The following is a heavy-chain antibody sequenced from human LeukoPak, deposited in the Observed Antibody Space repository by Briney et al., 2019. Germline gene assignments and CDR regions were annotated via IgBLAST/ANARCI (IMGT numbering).Heavy chain of an antibody. Sequence: EWIVYIYYSGSTNYNPSLKSRVTISVDTSKNQFSLKLSSVTAADTAVYYCARDSLRDAFDIWGQGTMVTVSS. CDR3: ARDSLRDAFDI. CDR2: IYYSGST. V-gene: IGHV4-59*01. J-gene: IGHJ3*02.